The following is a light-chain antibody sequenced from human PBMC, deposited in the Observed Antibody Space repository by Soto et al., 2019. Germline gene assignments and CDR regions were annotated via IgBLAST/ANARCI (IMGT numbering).Light chain of an antibody. CDR3: QQYNNWPPNT. CDR2: DAS. V-gene: IGKV3-15*01. CDR1: QSISRS. J-gene: IGKJ2*01. Sequence: EIVLTQSPAILSVSPGERATLSCRASQSISRSLAWYQQKPGQAPRLLISDASTRATGIPARFSGSGSGTEFTLSISSLQSEDFAVYYCQQYNNWPPNTLGQGTKVDIK.